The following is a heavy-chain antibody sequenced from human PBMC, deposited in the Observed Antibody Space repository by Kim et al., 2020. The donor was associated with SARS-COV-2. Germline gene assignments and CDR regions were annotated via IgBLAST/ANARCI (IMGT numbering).Heavy chain of an antibody. J-gene: IGHJ4*01. CDR1: GFTFNNAW. CDR3: TSTVSGSFTADFDY. D-gene: IGHD1-26*01. V-gene: IGHV3-15*01. CDR2: IKDKSEGGTT. Sequence: GGSLRLSCAASGFTFNNAWMSWVRQAPGKGLEWVGRIKDKSEGGTTDYAAPGKGRFTISRDDSKNTLYLQMNSLKIEDTAVYYCTSTVSGSFTADFDYWG.